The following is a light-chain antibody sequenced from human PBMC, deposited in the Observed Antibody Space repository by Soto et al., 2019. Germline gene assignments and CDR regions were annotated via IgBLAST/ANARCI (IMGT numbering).Light chain of an antibody. CDR1: QGISNW. CDR3: HQANSSPLT. V-gene: IGKV1-12*01. CDR2: TGS. Sequence: DLQMTQSPASVSASVGDRVSITCRASQGISNWLAWYQQKPGRAPKLLIYTGSRLQSGGPSRFSGTGSGTDFTLTISSLQHVDVATYYCHQANSSPLTFGGGTKVEIK. J-gene: IGKJ4*01.